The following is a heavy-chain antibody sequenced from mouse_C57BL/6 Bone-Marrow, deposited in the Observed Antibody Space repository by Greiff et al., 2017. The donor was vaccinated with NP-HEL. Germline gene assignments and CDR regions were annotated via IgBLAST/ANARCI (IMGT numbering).Heavy chain of an antibody. Sequence: VQLQQSGAELVRPGTSVKMSCKASGYTFTNYWIGWAKQRPGHGLEWIGDIYPGGGYTNYNEKFKGKATLTADKSSSTAYMQFSSLTSEDSAIYYCARAVYFYLDYWGQGTTLTVSS. CDR2: IYPGGGYT. J-gene: IGHJ2*01. V-gene: IGHV1-63*01. CDR1: GYTFTNYW. CDR3: ARAVYFYLDY. D-gene: IGHD1-1*01.